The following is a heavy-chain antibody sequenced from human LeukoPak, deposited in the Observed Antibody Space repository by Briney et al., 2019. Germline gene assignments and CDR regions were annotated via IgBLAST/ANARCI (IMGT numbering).Heavy chain of an antibody. D-gene: IGHD2-15*01. J-gene: IGHJ4*02. V-gene: IGHV3-30*02. CDR3: AKDQDVVVVAATQIDY. CDR1: GFTFSSYW. CDR2: IRYDGSNK. Sequence: GGSPRLSCAASGFTFSSYWMSWVRQAPGKGLEWVAFIRYDGSNKYYADSVKGRFTISRDNSKNTLYLQMNSLRAEDTAVYYCAKDQDVVVVAATQIDYWGQGTLVTVSS.